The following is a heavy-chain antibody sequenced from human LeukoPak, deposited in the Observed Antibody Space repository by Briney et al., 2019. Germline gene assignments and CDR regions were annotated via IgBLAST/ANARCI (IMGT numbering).Heavy chain of an antibody. CDR2: ISGSGGST. CDR3: AKDLFRFLEWLLFDY. D-gene: IGHD3-3*01. CDR1: GFTVSSNY. J-gene: IGHJ4*02. V-gene: IGHV3-23*01. Sequence: GGSLRLSCAASGFTVSSNYMSWVRQAPGKGLEWVSAISGSGGSTYYADSVKGRFTISRDNSKNTLYLQMNSLRAEDTAVYYCAKDLFRFLEWLLFDYWGQGTLVTVSS.